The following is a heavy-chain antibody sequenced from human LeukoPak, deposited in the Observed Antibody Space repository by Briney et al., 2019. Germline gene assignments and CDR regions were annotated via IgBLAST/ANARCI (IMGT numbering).Heavy chain of an antibody. D-gene: IGHD5-12*01. CDR2: ISSSGSTI. J-gene: IGHJ6*03. CDR3: ARRSGYAYYYYYMDV. V-gene: IGHV3-48*03. Sequence: GGSLRLSCAASGFTFSTYEMNWVRQTPGKGLEWVSYISSSGSTIYYADSVKGRFTISRDNAKNSPYLQMNSLRAEDTAIYYCARRSGYAYYYYYMDVWGKGTTVTVSS. CDR1: GFTFSTYE.